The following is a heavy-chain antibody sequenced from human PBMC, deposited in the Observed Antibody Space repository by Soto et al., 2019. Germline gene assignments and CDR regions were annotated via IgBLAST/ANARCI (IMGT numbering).Heavy chain of an antibody. J-gene: IGHJ4*02. CDR1: GVSITSSTYY. CDR3: ARTPSNRWVDY. V-gene: IGHV4-39*01. CDR2: VFYNGGT. Sequence: QLQLQESGPGLVKPSETLSLTCNVSGVSITSSTYYWVWIRQPPGKGLEYIGSVFYNGGTYYNPSHKSRVTISVDTSKNQFSLNLSSVTAGDTAVYFCARTPSNRWVDYWGRGTLVTVSS.